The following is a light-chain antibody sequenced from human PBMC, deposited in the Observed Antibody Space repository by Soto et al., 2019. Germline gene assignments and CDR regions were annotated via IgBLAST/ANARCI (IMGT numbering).Light chain of an antibody. CDR1: QGISSY. CDR3: QQYGTSEII. V-gene: IGKV1-8*01. Sequence: AIRMTQSPSSFSASTGDRVTITCRASQGISSYLAWYQQKPGKAPKLLIYAASTLQSGVPSRFSGSGSGTDFTLTINCLQSEDFAVFYCQQYGTSEIIFGQGTRLETK. J-gene: IGKJ5*01. CDR2: AAS.